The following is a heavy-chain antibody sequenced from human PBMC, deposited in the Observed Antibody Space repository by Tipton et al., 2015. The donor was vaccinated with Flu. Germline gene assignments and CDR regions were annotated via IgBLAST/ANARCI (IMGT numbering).Heavy chain of an antibody. Sequence: TLSLTCGVYGGSFSDYYWSWIRQPPGKGLEWIGEINHSGSTNYNPSLKSRVTMSVDTSKNQFSLNLSSVTAADTAVYYCARRTIFGVVVSLYWYFDLWGRGTLVTVSS. CDR3: ARRTIFGVVVSLYWYFDL. V-gene: IGHV4-34*01. CDR1: GGSFSDYY. D-gene: IGHD3-3*01. CDR2: INHSGST. J-gene: IGHJ2*01.